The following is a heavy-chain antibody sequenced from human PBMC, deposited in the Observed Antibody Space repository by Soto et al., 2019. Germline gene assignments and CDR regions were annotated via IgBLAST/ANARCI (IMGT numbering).Heavy chain of an antibody. CDR1: GFTFSSYA. V-gene: IGHV3-23*01. CDR2: ISGSGGST. J-gene: IGHJ3*02. CDR3: AKSIYYYDSSGDRHDAFDI. Sequence: EVQLLESGGGLVQPGGSLRLSCAASGFTFSSYAMSWVRQAPGKGLEWVSAISGSGGSTYYADSVKGRFTISRDNSKKTLYMQNNSLRAEDTAVYYCAKSIYYYDSSGDRHDAFDIWGQGTMVTDSS. D-gene: IGHD3-22*01.